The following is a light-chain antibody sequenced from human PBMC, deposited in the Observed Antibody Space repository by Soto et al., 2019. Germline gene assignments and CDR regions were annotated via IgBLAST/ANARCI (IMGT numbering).Light chain of an antibody. Sequence: QSALTQPASVSGSPGQSITISCTGASSDVGNYNYVSWYQQHPGKAPKLVIYDVSNRPSGVSNRFSGSKSGNTASLTISGLQAEGEADYYCSSYTSSGTLWVFGGGTKLTVL. CDR2: DVS. CDR3: SSYTSSGTLWV. CDR1: SSDVGNYNY. V-gene: IGLV2-14*03. J-gene: IGLJ3*02.